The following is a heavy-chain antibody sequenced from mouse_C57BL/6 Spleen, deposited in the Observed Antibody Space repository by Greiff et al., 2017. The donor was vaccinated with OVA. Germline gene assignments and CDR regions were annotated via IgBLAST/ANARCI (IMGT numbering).Heavy chain of an antibody. J-gene: IGHJ3*01. D-gene: IGHD4-1*01. CDR1: GYSFTDYN. Sequence: VQLKQSGPELVKPGASVKISCKASGYSFTDYNMHWVKQSNGKSLEWIGVIDPNYGTTIYNQKFKGKATLTVDKAPSTTYMQLTCLTSEDSAVYYCSRGPGTWGSFAYWGQGTLVTVSA. CDR3: SRGPGTWGSFAY. V-gene: IGHV1-39*01. CDR2: IDPNYGTT.